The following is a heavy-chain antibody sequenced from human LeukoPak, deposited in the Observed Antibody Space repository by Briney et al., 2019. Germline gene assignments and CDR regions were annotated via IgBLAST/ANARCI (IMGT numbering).Heavy chain of an antibody. Sequence: GGSLRLSCAASGFTFSNAWMSWVRQAPGKGPEWVGRIKSKTDGGTTDYAAPVKGRFTISRDDSKNTLYLQMNSLKTEDTAVYYCTTPYDSREVDIWGQGTMVTVSS. CDR1: GFTFSNAW. CDR2: IKSKTDGGTT. V-gene: IGHV3-15*01. D-gene: IGHD3-22*01. CDR3: TTPYDSREVDI. J-gene: IGHJ3*02.